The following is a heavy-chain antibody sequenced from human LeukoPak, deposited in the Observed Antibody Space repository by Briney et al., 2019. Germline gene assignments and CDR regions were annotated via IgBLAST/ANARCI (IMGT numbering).Heavy chain of an antibody. CDR3: ATESGSYYKVAFDI. D-gene: IGHD1-26*01. CDR2: SRNKAKSYTT. J-gene: IGHJ3*02. Sequence: GGSLRLSCAASGFTFSDHYMDWVRQAPGKGLEWVGRSRNKAKSYTTEYAASVKGRFTISRDDSKNSLYLQMNSLKTEDTAVYYCATESGSYYKVAFDIWGQGTMVTVSS. CDR1: GFTFSDHY. V-gene: IGHV3-72*01.